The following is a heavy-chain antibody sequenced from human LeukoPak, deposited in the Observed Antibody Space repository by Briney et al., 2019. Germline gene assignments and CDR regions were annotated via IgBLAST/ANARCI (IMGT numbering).Heavy chain of an antibody. V-gene: IGHV3-21*01. J-gene: IGHJ5*02. CDR2: ISSSSSYI. CDR1: GFTFSSYE. Sequence: GGSLRLSCAASGFTFSSYEMNWVRQAPGKGLEWVSSISSSSSYIYYADSVKGRFTISRDNAKNSLYLQMNSLRAEDTAVYYCAQSGAFYGDYSFDPWGQGTLVTVSS. CDR3: AQSGAFYGDYSFDP. D-gene: IGHD4-17*01.